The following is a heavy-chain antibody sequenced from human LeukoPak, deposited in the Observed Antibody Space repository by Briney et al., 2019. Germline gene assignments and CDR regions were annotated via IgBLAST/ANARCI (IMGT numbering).Heavy chain of an antibody. V-gene: IGHV3-48*01. CDR1: GFTFSSYS. D-gene: IGHD2-15*01. Sequence: GSLRLSCAASGFTFSSYSVNWVRQAPGKGLEWVSYISSSSSTIYYADSVKGRFTISRDNAKNSLYLQMNGLRAEDTAVYYCARGGTNFDYWGQGTLVTVSS. CDR2: ISSSSSTI. J-gene: IGHJ4*02. CDR3: ARGGTNFDY.